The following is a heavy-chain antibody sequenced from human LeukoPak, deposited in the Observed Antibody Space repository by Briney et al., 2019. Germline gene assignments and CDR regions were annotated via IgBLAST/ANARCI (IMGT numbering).Heavy chain of an antibody. V-gene: IGHV3-23*01. CDR1: GFTFSDYA. D-gene: IGHD6-25*01. CDR3: TKRGPGQGAGGYDF. J-gene: IGHJ4*02. CDR2: LGARGDI. Sequence: GGSLRLSCVGSGFTFSDYAMNWVRQTPGKGLEWISSLGARGDIFYADSVQGRFTISRDNSNNAAHLQMNSLRPEDTAIYYCTKRGPGQGAGGYDFWGQGTLVTVSS.